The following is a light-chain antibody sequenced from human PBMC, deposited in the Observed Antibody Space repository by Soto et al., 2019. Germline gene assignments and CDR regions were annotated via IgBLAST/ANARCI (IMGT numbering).Light chain of an antibody. CDR2: EVS. CDR1: SSDVGAYKY. J-gene: IGLJ1*01. Sequence: QSVLTQPASVSGSPGQSITISCTGTSSDVGAYKYVSWYQQHPGQAPKLMIYEVSNRPSGVSNRFSGSKSGNTASLTISGLQAEDEADYYCSSHTSSSTVYVFGTGTKV. V-gene: IGLV2-14*01. CDR3: SSHTSSSTVYV.